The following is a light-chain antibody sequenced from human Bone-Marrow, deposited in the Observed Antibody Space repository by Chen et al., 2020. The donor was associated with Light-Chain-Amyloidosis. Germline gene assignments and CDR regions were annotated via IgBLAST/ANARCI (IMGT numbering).Light chain of an antibody. J-gene: IGLJ2*01. CDR3: QSADSSGTYEVI. V-gene: IGLV3-25*03. CDR1: DLPTKY. CDR2: RDT. Sequence: SYELTQPPSVSVSPGQTARITCSGDDLPTKYAYWYQQKPGQAPVLVIQRDTERPWWISERFSGSSSGTTATLTISGVQAEDEADYHCQSADSSGTYEVIFGGGTKLTVL.